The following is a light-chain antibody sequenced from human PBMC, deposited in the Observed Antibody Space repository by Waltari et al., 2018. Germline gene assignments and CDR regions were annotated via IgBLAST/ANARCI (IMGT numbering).Light chain of an antibody. V-gene: IGKV3-11*01. J-gene: IGKJ3*01. CDR1: QSVDNY. CDR2: DAS. CDR3: QQRGNWPPFT. Sequence: EVVLTQSPATLSLSPGERATLSCRASQSVDNYLAWYQQKPGQAPRLLIYDASNRATGSPARFSGSGSGTDFTLTISSLEPEDFAVYYCQQRGNWPPFTFGPGTKVDIK.